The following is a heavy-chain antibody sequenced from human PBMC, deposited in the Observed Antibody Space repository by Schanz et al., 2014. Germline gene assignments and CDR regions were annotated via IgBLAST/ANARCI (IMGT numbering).Heavy chain of an antibody. CDR3: ARGDPVAGLDY. Sequence: VRLVESGGGLVQPGGSLRLSCVASGFNFYTSAMTWVRQAPGKGLEWVAVISDDGSGKYSADSVKGRFTISRDNSKNTVYLQMNSLRGEDTGMYYCARGDPVAGLDYWGRGTLVTVSS. J-gene: IGHJ4*02. V-gene: IGHV3-33*05. CDR2: ISDDGSGK. CDR1: GFNFYTSA.